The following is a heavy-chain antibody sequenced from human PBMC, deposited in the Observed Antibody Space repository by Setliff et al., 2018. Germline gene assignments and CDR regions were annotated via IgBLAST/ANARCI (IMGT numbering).Heavy chain of an antibody. J-gene: IGHJ3*02. Sequence: LSLTCTVSGGSISSGGYHWSWIRQHPGKGLEWIGYIYYSGSTYYNPSLKSRVTISVDTSKNQFSLKLSSVTAADTAVYYCARVALVVVIRNAFDIWGQGTMVTVSS. CDR3: ARVALVVVIRNAFDI. CDR1: GGSISSGGYH. D-gene: IGHD2-21*01. V-gene: IGHV4-31*03. CDR2: IYYSGST.